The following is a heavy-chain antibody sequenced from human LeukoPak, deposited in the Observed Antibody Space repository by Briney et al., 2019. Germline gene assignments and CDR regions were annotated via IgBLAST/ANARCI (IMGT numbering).Heavy chain of an antibody. CDR2: ISGSGGST. J-gene: IGHJ4*02. Sequence: PGGSLRLSCAASGFTFSSYSMNWVRQAPGKGLEWVSAISGSGGSTYYADSVKGRFTISRDNSKNTLYLQMNSLRAEDTAVYYCAKEYYYDSSGYFHYWGQGTLVTVSS. V-gene: IGHV3-23*01. D-gene: IGHD3-22*01. CDR3: AKEYYYDSSGYFHY. CDR1: GFTFSSYS.